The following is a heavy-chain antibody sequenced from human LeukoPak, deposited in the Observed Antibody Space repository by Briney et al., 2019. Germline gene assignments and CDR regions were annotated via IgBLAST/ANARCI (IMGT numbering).Heavy chain of an antibody. V-gene: IGHV3-21*01. CDR3: ARGARIGAFDI. CDR1: GFTFSSYS. J-gene: IGHJ3*02. D-gene: IGHD2-15*01. CDR2: ISSSSSYI. Sequence: GGSLRLSCAASGFTFSSYSMNWVRQAPGKGLEWVSSISSSSSYIYYADSVKGRFTISRDNAKNSLYLQMNSLRAEDTAVYYCARGARIGAFDIWGQGTMVTVSS.